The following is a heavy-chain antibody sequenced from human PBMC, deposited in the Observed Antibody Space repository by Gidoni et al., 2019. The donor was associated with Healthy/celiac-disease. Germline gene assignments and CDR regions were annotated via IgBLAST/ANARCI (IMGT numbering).Heavy chain of an antibody. CDR1: GFTFSSYA. D-gene: IGHD3-10*01. J-gene: IGHJ5*02. CDR2: SRGSGGST. Sequence: VQLLESGGGLVQPGGSLRLSWAASGFTFSSYAMIGVRQVPGKGLGWVYESRGSGGSTYYAADVKGRFTISRDNSKNTVYLQMKSLRAEDTAVYDCAKGGGRGVRSGWFDPWGQGTLVTVSS. CDR3: AKGGGRGVRSGWFDP. V-gene: IGHV3-23*01.